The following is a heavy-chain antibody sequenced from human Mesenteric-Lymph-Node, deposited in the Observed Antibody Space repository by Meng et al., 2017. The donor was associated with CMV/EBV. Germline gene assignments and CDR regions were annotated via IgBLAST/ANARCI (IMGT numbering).Heavy chain of an antibody. CDR1: GYTFTSYD. D-gene: IGHD1-26*01. Sequence: SCKASGYTFTSYDINWVRQATGQGLEWIGSIYYSGNTNYNPSLKSRVTLSVAASKNQFSLKLNSVTAADTAVYYCARLWGYSGSYIGDWFDPWGRGTLVTVSS. CDR3: ARLWGYSGSYIGDWFDP. V-gene: IGHV4-59*01. J-gene: IGHJ5*02. CDR2: IYYSGNT.